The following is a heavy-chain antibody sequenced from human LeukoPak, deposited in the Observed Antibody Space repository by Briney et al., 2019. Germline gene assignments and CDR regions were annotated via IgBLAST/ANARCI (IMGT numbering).Heavy chain of an antibody. CDR2: ISYDGSNK. CDR3: AKESSSYHTEYYMDV. J-gene: IGHJ6*03. D-gene: IGHD6-13*01. Sequence: GGSLRLSCAASGFTFSSYGMHWVRQAPGKGLEWVAVISYDGSNKYYADSVKGRFTISRDNSKNTLYLQMNSLRAEDTAVYYCAKESSSYHTEYYMDVWGKGTTVTISS. CDR1: GFTFSSYG. V-gene: IGHV3-30*18.